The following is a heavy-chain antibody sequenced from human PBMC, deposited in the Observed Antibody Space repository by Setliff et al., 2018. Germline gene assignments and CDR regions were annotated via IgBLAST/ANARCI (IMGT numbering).Heavy chain of an antibody. Sequence: PGGSLRLSCAASGFTFRSYAMSWVRQAPGKGLEWVSAISGSGVSTYYADSVKGRFTISRDNSKNTLYLQMNSLRAEDTAVYYCTRVGRQLVYYYYGMDVWGQGTTVTVSS. V-gene: IGHV3-23*01. CDR2: ISGSGVST. J-gene: IGHJ6*02. CDR3: TRVGRQLVYYYYGMDV. D-gene: IGHD6-13*01. CDR1: GFTFRSYA.